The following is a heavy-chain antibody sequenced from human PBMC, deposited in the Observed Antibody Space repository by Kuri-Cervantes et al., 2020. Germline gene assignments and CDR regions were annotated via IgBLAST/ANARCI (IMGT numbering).Heavy chain of an antibody. V-gene: IGHV4-39*07. J-gene: IGHJ5*02. CDR2: INHSGST. CDR1: GGSVSSGSYY. D-gene: IGHD3-22*01. CDR3: ASERMYYNDSSGS. Sequence: SETLSLTCTVSGGSVSSGSYYWSWIRQPPGKGLEWIGEINHSGSTNYNPSLKSRVTISVDTSKNQFSLKLSSVTAADTAVYYCASERMYYNDSSGSWGQGALVTVSS.